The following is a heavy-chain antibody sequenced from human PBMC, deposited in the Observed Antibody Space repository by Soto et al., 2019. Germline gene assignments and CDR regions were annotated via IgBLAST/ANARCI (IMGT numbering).Heavy chain of an antibody. CDR3: ARTPLL. J-gene: IGHJ4*02. CDR1: GGSISSGGYY. CDR2: IYYSGSTYYN. D-gene: IGHD1-26*01. Sequence: QVQLQESGPGLVKPSQTLSLTCTVSGGSISSGGYYWSWIRQHPGKGLEWIGYIYYSGSTYYNYYNPSLKRRVTISVATSKNQFSLKLSSVTAADTAVYYCARTPLLWGQGTLVTVSS. V-gene: IGHV4-31*03.